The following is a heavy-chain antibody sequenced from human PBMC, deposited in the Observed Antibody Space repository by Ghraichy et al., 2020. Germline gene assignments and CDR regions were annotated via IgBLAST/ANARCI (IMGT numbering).Heavy chain of an antibody. CDR2: IYYSGST. Sequence: SETLSLTCAVSGGSISSGGYSWSWIRQPPGKGLEWIGYIYYSGSTYYNPSLKSRVTISVDTSKNQFSLKLSSVTAADTAVYYCAREWEQDGMDVWGQGTTVTVSS. V-gene: IGHV4-30-4*07. J-gene: IGHJ6*02. CDR3: AREWEQDGMDV. D-gene: IGHD1-26*01. CDR1: GGSISSGGYS.